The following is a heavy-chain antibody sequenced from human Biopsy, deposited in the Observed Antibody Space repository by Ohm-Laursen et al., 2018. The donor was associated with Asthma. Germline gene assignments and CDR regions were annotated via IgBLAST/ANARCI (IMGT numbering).Heavy chain of an antibody. V-gene: IGHV1-18*01. CDR3: ARAVDYSHYYGIDV. Sequence: GASVKVSCKTSGYTFNSAGITWVRQAPGQALEWMGWISVYNGNTKVAQKLQDRATMITDTSTSTAYMELRSLRSDDTAVYFCARAVDYSHYYGIDVWGQGTTVTVS. D-gene: IGHD3-10*01. J-gene: IGHJ6*02. CDR1: GYTFNSAG. CDR2: ISVYNGNT.